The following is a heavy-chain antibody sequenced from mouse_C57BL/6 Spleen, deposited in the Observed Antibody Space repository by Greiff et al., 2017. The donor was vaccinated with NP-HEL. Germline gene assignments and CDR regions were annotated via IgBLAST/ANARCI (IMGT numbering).Heavy chain of an antibody. CDR1: GFTFSDYG. Sequence: EVQLQESGGGLVKPGGSLKLSCAASGFTFSDYGMHWVRQAPEKGLEWVAYISSGSSTIYYADTVKGRFTISRDNAKNTLFLQMTSLRSEDTAMYYCAREPFLAYWGQGTLVTVSA. CDR3: AREPFLAY. V-gene: IGHV5-17*01. J-gene: IGHJ3*01. CDR2: ISSGSSTI.